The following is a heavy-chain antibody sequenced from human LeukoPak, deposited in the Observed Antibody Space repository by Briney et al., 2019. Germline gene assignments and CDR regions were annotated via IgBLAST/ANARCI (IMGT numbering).Heavy chain of an antibody. D-gene: IGHD3-22*01. CDR1: GFTFSSYW. CDR2: ISYDGSNK. V-gene: IGHV3-30*18. J-gene: IGHJ5*02. Sequence: AGGSLRLSCAASGFTFSSYWMSWVRQAPGKGLEWVAVISYDGSNKYYADSVKGRFTISRDNSKNTLYLQMNSLRAEDTAVYYCAKEPISYYYDSSASWGQGTLVTVSS. CDR3: AKEPISYYYDSSAS.